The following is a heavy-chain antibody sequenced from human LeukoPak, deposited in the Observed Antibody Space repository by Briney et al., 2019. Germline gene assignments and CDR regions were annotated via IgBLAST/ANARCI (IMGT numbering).Heavy chain of an antibody. CDR3: ARQVQAHHPYYFDY. CDR2: IYYSGTT. J-gene: IGHJ4*02. CDR1: GGSISSSSYY. V-gene: IGHV4-39*01. Sequence: KPSETLSLTCTVSGGSISSSSYYWGWIRQPPGKGLEWIGSIYYSGTTYYNPSLKSRVTISVDTSKNQFSLKLSSVTAADTAVYYCARQVQAHHPYYFDYWGQGTLVSVSS.